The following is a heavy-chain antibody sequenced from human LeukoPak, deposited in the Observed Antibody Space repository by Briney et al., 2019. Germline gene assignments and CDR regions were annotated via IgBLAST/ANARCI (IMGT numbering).Heavy chain of an antibody. D-gene: IGHD1-26*01. J-gene: IGHJ6*03. CDR2: VRYDGRNK. CDR1: GFTFTSYG. CDR3: AKVNGYSGSYSSPKNYYYYYYMDV. Sequence: PGGSLRLSCAASGFTFTSYGMHWVRQAPGKGLEWVAFVRYDGRNKYYADSVKGRFTISRDNSQNTLYLQMNSLRVEDTAVYYCAKVNGYSGSYSSPKNYYYYYYMDVWGKGTTVTISS. V-gene: IGHV3-30*02.